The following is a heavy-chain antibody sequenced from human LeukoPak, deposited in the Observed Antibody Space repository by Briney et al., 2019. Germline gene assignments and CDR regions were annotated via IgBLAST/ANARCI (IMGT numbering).Heavy chain of an antibody. D-gene: IGHD3-3*01. CDR2: IDARSDIT. CDR3: ARTYDFGRGPPGDAFDN. CDR1: GFTFTIFG. J-gene: IGHJ3*02. Sequence: PGGSLRLSCAASGFTFTIFGLNWVRQAPGKGPEWVSYIDARSDITYYADSVQGRFTISRDDARESVFLQMDGLRVDDTAVYYCARTYDFGRGPPGDAFDNWGPGTWVIVSA. V-gene: IGHV3-48*01.